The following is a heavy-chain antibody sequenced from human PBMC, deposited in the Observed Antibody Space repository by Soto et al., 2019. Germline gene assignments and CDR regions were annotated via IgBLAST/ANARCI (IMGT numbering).Heavy chain of an antibody. V-gene: IGHV3-74*01. Sequence: EVQLVESGGGLVQPGGSLRLSCAASGFTFSSYWMHWVRQAPGKGLVWVSRINSDGSSTSYADSVKGRFTISRDNAKNALYLQMNSLSAEDTAVYYCVRTSLGVAAATREDYWGQGTLVTVSS. J-gene: IGHJ4*02. CDR1: GFTFSSYW. CDR2: INSDGSST. CDR3: VRTSLGVAAATREDY. D-gene: IGHD2-15*01.